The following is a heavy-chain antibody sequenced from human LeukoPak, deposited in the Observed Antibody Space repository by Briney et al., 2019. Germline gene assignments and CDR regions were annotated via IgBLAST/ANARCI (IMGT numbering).Heavy chain of an antibody. CDR2: INPDSGFT. CDR1: GYTFIDDY. CDR3: APTSEAYTSNWNV. Sequence: ASVKVFCKTSGYTFIDDYIHWVRQAPGQGLEFMGWINPDSGFTNYAQKFKGRVTMTRDTSISTAYLEVRRLRSDDTAVYYCAPTSEAYTSNWNVWGQGTLVTVSS. J-gene: IGHJ4*02. D-gene: IGHD1-20*01. V-gene: IGHV1-2*02.